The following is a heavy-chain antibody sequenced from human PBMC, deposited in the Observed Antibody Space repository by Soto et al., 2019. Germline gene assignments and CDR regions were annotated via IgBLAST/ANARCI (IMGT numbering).Heavy chain of an antibody. V-gene: IGHV3-30*03. Sequence: LRLSCVVSGFTFRSYGMHWVRLAPGTGLVWVALISYDGSSQYYADSVKGRFTISRDNSKNTLYLQMNSLKAEGTARYYGVRNALGWFVPWGQGTLVTVSS. CDR1: GFTFRSYG. CDR2: ISYDGSSQ. J-gene: IGHJ5*02. CDR3: VRNALGWFVP. D-gene: IGHD7-27*01.